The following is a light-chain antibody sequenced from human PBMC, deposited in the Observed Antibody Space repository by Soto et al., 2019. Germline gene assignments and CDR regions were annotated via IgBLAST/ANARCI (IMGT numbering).Light chain of an antibody. CDR3: CSYAGSYTYYV. CDR1: SSDVGGYNY. CDR2: DVS. V-gene: IGLV2-11*01. J-gene: IGLJ1*01. Sequence: QSVLTQPRSVSGSPGQSVTISCTGTSSDVGGYNYVSWYQQHPGKAPKLMIYDVSKRPSGVPDRFSGSKSGNTASLTISGLQAEDEAEYYCCSYAGSYTYYVFGTGT.